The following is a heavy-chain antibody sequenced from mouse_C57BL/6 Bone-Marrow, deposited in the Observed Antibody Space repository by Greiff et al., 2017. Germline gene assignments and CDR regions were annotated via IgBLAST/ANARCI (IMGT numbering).Heavy chain of an antibody. J-gene: IGHJ1*03. CDR2: IYPRSGNT. CDR1: GYTFTSYG. CDR3: ARIYRWYFDV. V-gene: IGHV1-81*01. D-gene: IGHD2-3*01. Sequence: QVTLKVSGAELARPGASVKLSCKASGYTFTSYGISWVKQRTGQGLEWIGEIYPRSGNTYYNEKFKGKATLTADKSSSTAYMELRSLTSEDSAVYFCARIYRWYFDVWGTGTTVTVSS.